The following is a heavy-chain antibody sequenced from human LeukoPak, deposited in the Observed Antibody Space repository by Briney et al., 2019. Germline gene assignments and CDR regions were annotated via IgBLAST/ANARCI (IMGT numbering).Heavy chain of an antibody. Sequence: PGGSLRLSCVTSGFTFTSVSMSWVRQAPGKGLEWVAFIGHVAGDIFYGDSVKGRFNISRDDAKGSVYLQMISLRVDDTAVYFCARDPYTGSMFDYWGHGTLVTVSS. D-gene: IGHD1-1*01. CDR2: IGHVAGDI. J-gene: IGHJ4*01. CDR1: GFTFTSVS. V-gene: IGHV3-21*01. CDR3: ARDPYTGSMFDY.